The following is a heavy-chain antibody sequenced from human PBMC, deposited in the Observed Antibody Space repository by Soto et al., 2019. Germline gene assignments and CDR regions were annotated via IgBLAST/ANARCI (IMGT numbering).Heavy chain of an antibody. V-gene: IGHV4-59*01. D-gene: IGHD4-4*01. CDR3: ERGRATENVYCYMDV. Sequence: QVQLQESGPGLVKPSETLSLTCTVSGVSTRRYYWSWIRQAPGKGLAWIGYIYYSGSTNYNPSLKRRVTISIDTSKNQYSLKLTSVTAADTAVYYCERGRATENVYCYMDVWGKGATVTVSS. CDR2: IYYSGST. J-gene: IGHJ6*03. CDR1: GVSTRRYY.